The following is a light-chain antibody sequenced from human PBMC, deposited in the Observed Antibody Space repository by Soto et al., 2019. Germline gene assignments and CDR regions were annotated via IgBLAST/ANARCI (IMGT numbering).Light chain of an antibody. Sequence: EIVMTQSPATLSVSPGEGATVSCRASQSVSSHLAWYQHKPGQAPRLLFYDASTRATGIPARFSGSGSGTELTITISSLQSEDFEVYYCQQRSSWPITFGQGTRLEIK. J-gene: IGKJ5*01. V-gene: IGKV3-15*01. CDR2: DAS. CDR3: QQRSSWPIT. CDR1: QSVSSH.